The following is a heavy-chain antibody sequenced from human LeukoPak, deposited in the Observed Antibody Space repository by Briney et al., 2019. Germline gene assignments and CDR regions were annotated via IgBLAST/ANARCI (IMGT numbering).Heavy chain of an antibody. Sequence: SGTLSLTCAVSGGSMSSSNWWSWVRQPPGKGLEWIGEIYHSGSTNYNPSLKSRVTISVDKSKNQLSLKLSSVTAADTAVYYCARDTRGYSYGYLDYWGQGTLVTVSS. D-gene: IGHD5-18*01. J-gene: IGHJ4*02. V-gene: IGHV4-4*02. CDR2: IYHSGST. CDR3: ARDTRGYSYGYLDY. CDR1: GGSMSSSNW.